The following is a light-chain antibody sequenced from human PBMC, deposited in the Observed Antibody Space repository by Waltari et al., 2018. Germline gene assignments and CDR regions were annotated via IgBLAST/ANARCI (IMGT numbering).Light chain of an antibody. CDR2: EDN. J-gene: IGLJ2*01. Sequence: QSALTQPASVSGSPGQSVTISCTGTNSDIGYYNYVSWYQHLPHRPPTLIIHEDNNRPAGVSHRFSGSKSGTTASLTISGLQAEYEGHYFCSSYTTTTNHVVFGGGTKLTVL. CDR1: NSDIGYYNY. CDR3: SSYTTTTNHVV. V-gene: IGLV2-14*01.